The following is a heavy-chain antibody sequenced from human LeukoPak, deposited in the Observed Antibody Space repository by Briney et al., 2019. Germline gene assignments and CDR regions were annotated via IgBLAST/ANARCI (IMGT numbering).Heavy chain of an antibody. CDR3: AKGPSVVVVVAAMDL. Sequence: PGGSLRLSCAASGFTFSSYGMHWVRQAPGKGLEWVAFIRYDGSNKYYADSVKGRFTISRDNSKNTLYLQMNSLRAEDTAVYYCAKGPSVVVVVAAMDLWGQGTLVTVSS. V-gene: IGHV3-30*02. CDR2: IRYDGSNK. D-gene: IGHD2-15*01. J-gene: IGHJ4*02. CDR1: GFTFSSYG.